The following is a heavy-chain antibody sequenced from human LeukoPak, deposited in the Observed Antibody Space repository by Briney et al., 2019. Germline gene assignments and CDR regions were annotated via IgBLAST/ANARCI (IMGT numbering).Heavy chain of an antibody. CDR3: ARLLNGMVVALDY. V-gene: IGHV4-39*01. D-gene: IGHD3-22*01. CDR2: IYYSGST. CDR1: GGSISSSSYH. J-gene: IGHJ4*02. Sequence: SETLSLTCTVSGGSISSSSYHWGWIRQPPGKGLEWIGSIYYSGSTYYNPSLKSRVTISVDTSKNQFSLKLSSVTAADTAVYYCARLLNGMVVALDYWGQGTLVTVSS.